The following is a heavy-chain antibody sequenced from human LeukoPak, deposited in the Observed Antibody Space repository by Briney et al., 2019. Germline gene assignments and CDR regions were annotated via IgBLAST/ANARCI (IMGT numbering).Heavy chain of an antibody. CDR1: GGSISSGSYY. J-gene: IGHJ4*02. V-gene: IGHV4-61*02. CDR2: IYTSGST. Sequence: SETLSLTCTVSGGSISSGSYYWSWIRQPAGKGLEWIGRIYTSGSTNYNPSLKSRVTISVDTSKNQFSLKLSSVTAADTAVYYCARGGLVSGWHKYYFDYWGQGTLVTVSS. CDR3: ARGGLVSGWHKYYFDY. D-gene: IGHD6-19*01.